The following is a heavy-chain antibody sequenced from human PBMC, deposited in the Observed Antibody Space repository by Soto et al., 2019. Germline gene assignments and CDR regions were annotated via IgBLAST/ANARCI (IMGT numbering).Heavy chain of an antibody. Sequence: PSETLSLTCAVSGGSISSSNWWSWVRQPPGKGLEWIGEIYHSGSTNYNPSLTSRVTISVDKSKNQFSLKLSSVTAADTAVYYCASASVPVLRYFVWGQGTLVTVSS. CDR3: ASASVPVLRYFV. CDR1: GGSISSSNW. CDR2: IYHSGST. J-gene: IGHJ4*02. V-gene: IGHV4-4*02. D-gene: IGHD3-9*01.